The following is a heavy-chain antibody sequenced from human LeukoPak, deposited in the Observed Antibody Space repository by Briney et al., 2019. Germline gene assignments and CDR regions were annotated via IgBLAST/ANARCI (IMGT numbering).Heavy chain of an antibody. Sequence: PGGSLRLSCAASGFTFSSYWMSWVRQAPGKGLEWVANIKQDGGETFYVDSVKGRFTISRDNAKNSLYLQMNSLRAEDTAVYYCARGAQTMVRGFPLDYWGQGTLVTVSS. CDR3: ARGAQTMVRGFPLDY. CDR1: GFTFSSYW. J-gene: IGHJ4*02. CDR2: IKQDGGET. D-gene: IGHD3-10*01. V-gene: IGHV3-7*01.